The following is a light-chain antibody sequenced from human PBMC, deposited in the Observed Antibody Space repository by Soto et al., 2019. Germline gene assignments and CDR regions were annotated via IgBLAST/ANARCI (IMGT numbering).Light chain of an antibody. J-gene: IGKJ5*01. CDR1: QSVSSN. Sequence: IVLTHSPATLSVSPCERATLSARASQSVSSNLARYQQKPGQAPRLLISGASTRATGVPARFSGSGSGTEFTLTITSLQSEDFAVYCCQQYNNWPLTFGPGTRLEIK. CDR2: GAS. CDR3: QQYNNWPLT. V-gene: IGKV3D-15*01.